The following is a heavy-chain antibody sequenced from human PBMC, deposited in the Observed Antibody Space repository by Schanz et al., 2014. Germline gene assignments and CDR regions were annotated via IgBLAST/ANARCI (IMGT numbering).Heavy chain of an antibody. CDR3: ARDVYRSGRPFDL. V-gene: IGHV3-11*06. CDR2: ISHNTFYT. Sequence: VQLLESGGGLVQPGGSLTLSCSASGFTFTDYYISWIRQAPGMGLEWVSYISHNTFYTDYADSVKGRFTISRDNAKNSVYLQMNTLRAEDTAIYFCARDVYRSGRPFDLWGQGTLVTVSS. J-gene: IGHJ5*02. CDR1: GFTFTDYY. D-gene: IGHD5-18*01.